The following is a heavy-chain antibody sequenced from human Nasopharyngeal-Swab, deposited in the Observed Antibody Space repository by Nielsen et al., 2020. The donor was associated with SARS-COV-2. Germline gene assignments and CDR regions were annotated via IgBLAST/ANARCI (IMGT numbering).Heavy chain of an antibody. D-gene: IGHD4-23*01. V-gene: IGHV3-33*01. Sequence: WIRQPPGKGLEWVAVIWYDGSNKYYADSVKGRFTISRDNSKNTLYLQMNSLRAEDTAVYYCARKGNFDGGKGNYYYYGMDVWGQGTTVTVSS. CDR3: ARKGNFDGGKGNYYYYGMDV. CDR2: IWYDGSNK. J-gene: IGHJ6*02.